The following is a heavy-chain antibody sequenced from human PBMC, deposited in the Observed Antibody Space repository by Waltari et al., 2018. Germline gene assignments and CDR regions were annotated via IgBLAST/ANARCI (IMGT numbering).Heavy chain of an antibody. D-gene: IGHD2-15*01. CDR2: INHSGST. CDR1: GGSFSGYY. J-gene: IGHJ6*03. CDR3: ARGRGCSGGSCYRGYYYYYYMDV. Sequence: QVQLQQWGAGLLKPSETLSLTCAVYGGSFSGYYWSWIRQPPGKGLEWIGEINHSGSTNYNPSLKSRVTISVDTSKNQFSLKLSSVTAADTAVYYCARGRGCSGGSCYRGYYYYYYMDVWGKGTTVTVSS. V-gene: IGHV4-34*01.